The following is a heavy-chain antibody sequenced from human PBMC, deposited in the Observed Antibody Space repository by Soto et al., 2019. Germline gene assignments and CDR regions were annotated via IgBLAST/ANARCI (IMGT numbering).Heavy chain of an antibody. CDR3: ARDLGHGNGPFDY. V-gene: IGHV3-33*01. D-gene: IGHD1-26*01. J-gene: IGHJ4*02. CDR2: IWYDGTKK. Sequence: PGGSLRVSCAASGFTFTAYGMHWVRKNTGKGLEWVAVIWYDGTKKYYADSVKGRFTISRDNSRNSLYLQVNSLRVEDTAVYYCARDLGHGNGPFDYWGQGALVTVSS. CDR1: GFTFTAYG.